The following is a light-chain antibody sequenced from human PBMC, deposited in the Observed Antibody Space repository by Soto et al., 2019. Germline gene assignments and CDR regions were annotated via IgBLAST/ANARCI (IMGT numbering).Light chain of an antibody. Sequence: QSVLTQPRSVSGSPGQSVTISCTGTSSDVGAYNHVSWYQQHPGKAPKLTIYDVSKRPSGVPDRFSGSESGNTASLTISGLQAEDEADYYCCSYAGSYIYVFGAGTKVTVL. CDR2: DVS. CDR3: CSYAGSYIYV. V-gene: IGLV2-11*01. J-gene: IGLJ1*01. CDR1: SSDVGAYNH.